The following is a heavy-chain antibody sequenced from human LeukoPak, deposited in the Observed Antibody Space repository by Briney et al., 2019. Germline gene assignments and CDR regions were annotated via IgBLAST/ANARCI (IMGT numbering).Heavy chain of an antibody. J-gene: IGHJ4*02. V-gene: IGHV3-21*06. CDR1: GFTFSM. CDR2: ISGSQTYI. D-gene: IGHD1-26*01. Sequence: GGSPRLSCAGSGFTFSMMNWVRQAPGKGLEWVSSISGSQTYIYYADSVKGRFTISRDNGKNSLFLQMDSLRAEDTAVYYCARGAEATSSFFDYWGQGIPVTVSS. CDR3: ARGAEATSSFFDY.